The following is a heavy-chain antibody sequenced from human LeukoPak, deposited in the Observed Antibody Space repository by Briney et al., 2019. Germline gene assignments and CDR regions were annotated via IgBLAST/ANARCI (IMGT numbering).Heavy chain of an antibody. CDR2: ISSSGSTI. J-gene: IGHJ6*02. CDR1: GFTFSDYY. D-gene: IGHD1-20*01. V-gene: IGHV3-11*01. Sequence: GGSLRLSCAASGFTFSDYYMSWIRQAPGKGLEWVSYISSSGSTIYYADSVKGRFTISRDNAKNSLYLQMNSLRAEDTAVYYCARLRKITFNYYYGMDVWGQGTTVTVSS. CDR3: ARLRKITFNYYYGMDV.